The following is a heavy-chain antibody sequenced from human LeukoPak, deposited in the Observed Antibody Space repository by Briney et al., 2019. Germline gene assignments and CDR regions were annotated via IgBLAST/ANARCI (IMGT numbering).Heavy chain of an antibody. Sequence: SGTLSLTCTVSGDSISSTYSYGGWVRQPPGKGLEWIGSIYYSGTTYYNPSLKSRVTISVDTSKNEFSLKLRSVTAADTAVYYCARHRDWSPMDYWGQGTLVTVSS. D-gene: IGHD3/OR15-3a*01. CDR1: GDSISSTYSY. CDR2: IYYSGTT. V-gene: IGHV4-39*01. CDR3: ARHRDWSPMDY. J-gene: IGHJ4*02.